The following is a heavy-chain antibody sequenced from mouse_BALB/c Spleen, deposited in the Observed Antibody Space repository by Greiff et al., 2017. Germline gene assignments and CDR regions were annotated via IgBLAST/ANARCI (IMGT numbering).Heavy chain of an antibody. Sequence: EVMLVESGPSLVKPSQTLSLTCSVTGDSITSGYWNWIRKFPGNKLEYMGYISYSGSTYYNPSLKSRISITRDTSKNQYYLQLNSVTTEDTATYYSARETARATFFAYWGQGTLVTVSA. CDR3: ARETARATFFAY. J-gene: IGHJ3*01. V-gene: IGHV3-8*02. D-gene: IGHD3-2*01. CDR1: GDSITSGY. CDR2: ISYSGST.